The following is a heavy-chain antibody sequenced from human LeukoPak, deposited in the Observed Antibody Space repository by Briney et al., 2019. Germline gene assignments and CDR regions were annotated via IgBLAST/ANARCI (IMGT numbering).Heavy chain of an antibody. CDR1: GFTFSYYT. CDR2: ISYDGSNK. CDR3: AKDNLIAAAGTDREYFQH. Sequence: PGRSLRLSCAASGFTFSYYTMHWVRQAPGKGLEWVAVISYDGSNKYYADSVKGRFTISRDNSKNTLYLQMNSLRAEDTAVYYCAKDNLIAAAGTDREYFQHWGQGTLVTVSS. D-gene: IGHD6-13*01. V-gene: IGHV3-30-3*01. J-gene: IGHJ1*01.